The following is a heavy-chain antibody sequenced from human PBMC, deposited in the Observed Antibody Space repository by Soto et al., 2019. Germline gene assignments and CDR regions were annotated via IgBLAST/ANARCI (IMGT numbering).Heavy chain of an antibody. Sequence: PETLSLTCTVSGASISGTSYWSWIRQLPGKGLEWIGRFSLSGTTNYNPTFRRRFTMSANVSENKFSLRLSSESAADTALYSCAWWMTRPAAPAYYYFDSWGQGTLVTVSS. CDR3: AWWMTRPAAPAYYYFDS. CDR1: GASISGTSY. D-gene: IGHD2-2*01. V-gene: IGHV4-4*07. J-gene: IGHJ4*02. CDR2: FSLSGTT.